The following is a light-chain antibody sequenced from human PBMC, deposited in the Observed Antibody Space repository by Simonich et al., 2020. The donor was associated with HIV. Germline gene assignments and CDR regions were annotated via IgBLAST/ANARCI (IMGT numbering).Light chain of an antibody. Sequence: QSVLTQPPSVPGAPGQRVTISCTGSSSNIGAGYDVQWYQQLPGTAPKLLIYGNSNRPSGVPDRFSGSKSGTSASLAITGLQAEDEADYYCQSYDSSLEGVFGGGTKLTVL. CDR3: QSYDSSLEGV. V-gene: IGLV1-40*01. J-gene: IGLJ3*02. CDR2: GNS. CDR1: SSNIGAGYD.